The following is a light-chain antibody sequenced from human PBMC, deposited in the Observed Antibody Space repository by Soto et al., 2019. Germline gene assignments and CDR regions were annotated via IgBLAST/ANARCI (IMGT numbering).Light chain of an antibody. CDR1: QSLVYSDRNIY. J-gene: IGKJ1*01. CDR3: MQGTHWPRA. V-gene: IGKV2-30*01. Sequence: DVVMTQSPLSLPVTLGQPASISCRSSQSLVYSDRNIYLSWFQQRPGQSPRRLIYKVSNRDSGVPDRFSGSESGTDFTLKISRVEAEDVGVYYCMQGTHWPRAFGQGTKVEIK. CDR2: KVS.